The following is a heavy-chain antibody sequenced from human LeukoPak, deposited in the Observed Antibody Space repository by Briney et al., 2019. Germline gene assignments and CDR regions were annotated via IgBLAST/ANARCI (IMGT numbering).Heavy chain of an antibody. Sequence: GGSLRLSCAASGFTFGSYAMSWVRQAPGKGLEWVSTIGTSADTYYPDSVKGRFTISRDNSRNTLDLQMNSLRADDTAVYYCAKNVPGRAIDDWGQGTLVTVST. D-gene: IGHD2-15*01. J-gene: IGHJ4*02. CDR1: GFTFGSYA. CDR2: IGTSADT. CDR3: AKNVPGRAIDD. V-gene: IGHV3-23*01.